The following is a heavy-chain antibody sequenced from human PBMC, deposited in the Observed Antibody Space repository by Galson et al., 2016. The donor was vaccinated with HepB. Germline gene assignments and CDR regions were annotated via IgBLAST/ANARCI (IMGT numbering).Heavy chain of an antibody. CDR3: ARDEQYGAYGSYFDY. J-gene: IGHJ4*02. CDR1: GFTFSGRW. V-gene: IGHV3-7*01. CDR2: IREDGGQK. D-gene: IGHD4-17*01. Sequence: SLRLSCAASGFTFSGRWMSWVRQAPGKGLEWLANIREDGGQKHYVDSVKGRFTISRDNGKNSLYLQMNSMRAEDTAVYYCARDEQYGAYGSYFDYWVQGTLVTVSS.